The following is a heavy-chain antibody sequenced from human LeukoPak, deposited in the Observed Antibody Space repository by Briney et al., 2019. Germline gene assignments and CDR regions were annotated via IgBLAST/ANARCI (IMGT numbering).Heavy chain of an antibody. CDR1: GGTFSSYA. Sequence: SVKVSCKASGGTFSSYAISWVRQAPGQGLEWMGRIIPIFGTANYAQKFQGRVTITTDESTSTAYLELSSLRSEDTAVYYCAREDYHGSGRHPFDYWGQGTLVTVSS. D-gene: IGHD3-10*01. J-gene: IGHJ4*02. CDR2: IIPIFGTA. V-gene: IGHV1-69*05. CDR3: AREDYHGSGRHPFDY.